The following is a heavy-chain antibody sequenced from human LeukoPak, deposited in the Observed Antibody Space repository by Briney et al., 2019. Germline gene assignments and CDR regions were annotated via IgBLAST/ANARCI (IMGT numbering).Heavy chain of an antibody. CDR2: IGYDGSNK. D-gene: IGHD2-15*01. J-gene: IGHJ4*02. CDR1: GFTFSSYG. CDR3: ARGRFGGYCSGGSCYYFDY. Sequence: GGSLRLSCAASGFTFSSYGMHWVRQAPGKGLEGVAVIGYDGSNKYYADSVKGRFTISRDNSKNTLYLQMNSLRAEDTAVYYCARGRFGGYCSGGSCYYFDYWGQGTLVTVSS. V-gene: IGHV3-33*01.